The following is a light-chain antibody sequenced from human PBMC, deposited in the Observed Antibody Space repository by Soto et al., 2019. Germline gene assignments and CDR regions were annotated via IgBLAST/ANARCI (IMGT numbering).Light chain of an antibody. J-gene: IGKJ4*01. CDR2: DAS. CDR3: EQRSDWPLT. V-gene: IGKV3-11*01. Sequence: EIVLTQSPATLSLSPGERATLSCRASQSVSRYLAWYQQKPGQAPRLLIYDASNRATGIPARFSGSGSGTDFTLTNSSLEPEDCAVYYCEQRSDWPLTFGGGTKVEIK. CDR1: QSVSRY.